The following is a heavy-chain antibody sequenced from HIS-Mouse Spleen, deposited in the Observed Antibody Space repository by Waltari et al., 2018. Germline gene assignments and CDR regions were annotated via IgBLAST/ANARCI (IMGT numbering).Heavy chain of an antibody. J-gene: IGHJ4*02. CDR2: INEAGSAK. CDR1: GFTFSSYW. V-gene: IGHV3-7*01. D-gene: IGHD4-17*01. Sequence: EVQLVESGGGLVQPGGSLRLSCAASGFTFSSYWMSWVRQAPGKGLGWVDNINEAGSAKYYVDSVKGRFTISRDNAKNSLYLQMKSLRAEDTAVYYCARRLAPDYWGQGTLVTVSS. CDR3: ARRLAPDY.